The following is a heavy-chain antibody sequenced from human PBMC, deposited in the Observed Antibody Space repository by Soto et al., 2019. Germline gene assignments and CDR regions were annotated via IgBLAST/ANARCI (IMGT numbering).Heavy chain of an antibody. Sequence: GGSLRLSCTASGLTFGDYAMSWFRQAPGKGLEWVGFIRSKGYGGTTEYAASVKGRFSISRDDSKSIAYLQMNSLKTEDTAVYYCSRAGVVVVAATYDPWGQGTLVTVSS. D-gene: IGHD2-15*01. J-gene: IGHJ5*02. CDR1: GLTFGDYA. V-gene: IGHV3-49*03. CDR2: IRSKGYGGTT. CDR3: SRAGVVVVAATYDP.